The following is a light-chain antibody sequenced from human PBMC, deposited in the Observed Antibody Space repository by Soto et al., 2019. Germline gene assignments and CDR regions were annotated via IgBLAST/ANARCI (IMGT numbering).Light chain of an antibody. CDR3: QQSHSTPWT. V-gene: IGKV1-39*01. J-gene: IGKJ1*01. Sequence: DLQMTQSPSSLSASVGDRVTITCRARQTISTYLNWYQQKPGKAPILLIYGASSLQSGVPSRFTGTGSGTDFTLTISSLQPEDFATYHCQQSHSTPWTFGQGTKVEIK. CDR1: QTISTY. CDR2: GAS.